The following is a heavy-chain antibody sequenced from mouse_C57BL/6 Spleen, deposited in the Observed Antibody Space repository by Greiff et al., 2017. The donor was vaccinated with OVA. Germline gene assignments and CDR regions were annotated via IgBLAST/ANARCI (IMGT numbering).Heavy chain of an antibody. J-gene: IGHJ4*01. CDR2: IRNKANGYTT. Sequence: EVQGVESGGGLVQPGGSLSLSCAASGFTFTDYYMSWVRQPPGKALEWLGFIRNKANGYTTEYSASVKGRFTISRDNSQSILYLQMNALRAEDSATYYCASLYYDYEGSAMDYWGQGTSVTVSS. D-gene: IGHD2-4*01. V-gene: IGHV7-3*01. CDR1: GFTFTDYY. CDR3: ASLYYDYEGSAMDY.